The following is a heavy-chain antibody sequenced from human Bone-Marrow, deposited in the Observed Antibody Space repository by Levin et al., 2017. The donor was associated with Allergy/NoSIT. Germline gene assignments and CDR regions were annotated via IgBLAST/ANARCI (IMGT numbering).Heavy chain of an antibody. Sequence: GGSLRLSCAASGFTFSTYAMHWVRQAPGKGLEWVSSISSTGKYMYYADSVKGRFTISRDNANNSLNLQMNSLRVEDTAVYYCARDRDLNDYWGQGTLVTVSS. CDR2: ISSTGKYM. V-gene: IGHV3-21*01. J-gene: IGHJ4*02. CDR1: GFTFSTYA. CDR3: ARDRDLNDY. D-gene: IGHD3-3*01.